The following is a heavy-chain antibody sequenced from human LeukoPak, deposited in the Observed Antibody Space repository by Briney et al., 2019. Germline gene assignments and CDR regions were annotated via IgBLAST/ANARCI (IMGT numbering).Heavy chain of an antibody. D-gene: IGHD3-22*01. CDR2: IIPIFGTA. J-gene: IGHJ3*02. V-gene: IGHV1-69*13. CDR1: GGTFSSYA. Sequence: SVKVSCKASGGTFSSYAISWVRQAPGQGLEWMGGIIPIFGTANYAQKFQGRVTITADESTSTAYMELSSLRAEDTAVYYCASPPTPIVVVPDAFDIWGQGTMVTVSS. CDR3: ASPPTPIVVVPDAFDI.